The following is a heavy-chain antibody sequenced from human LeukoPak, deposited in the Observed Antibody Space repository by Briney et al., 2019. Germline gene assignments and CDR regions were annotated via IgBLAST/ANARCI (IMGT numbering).Heavy chain of an antibody. V-gene: IGHV1-2*02. Sequence: ASVKVSCKASGYTFTGYYMHWVRQAPGQGLEWMGCINPNSGGTNYAQKFQGRVTMTRDTSISTAYMELSRLISDDTAVYYCAREDSDYADYYYYYMDVWGKGTTVTISS. CDR2: INPNSGGT. D-gene: IGHD5-12*01. CDR3: AREDSDYADYYYYYMDV. CDR1: GYTFTGYY. J-gene: IGHJ6*03.